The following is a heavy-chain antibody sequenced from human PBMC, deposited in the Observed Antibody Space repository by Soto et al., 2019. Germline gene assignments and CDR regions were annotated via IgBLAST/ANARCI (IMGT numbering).Heavy chain of an antibody. V-gene: IGHV1-3*01. J-gene: IGHJ6*02. Sequence: ASVKVSCKASGYTFTSYAMHWVRQAPGQRLEWMGRMNAGNGNTKYALKFQGRVTITRDTSTSTANMEMSSLRSEDTATFYCAKFQNYDILPGSSHSIDVWGQGTTVTVSS. D-gene: IGHD3-9*01. CDR1: GYTFTSYA. CDR3: AKFQNYDILPGSSHSIDV. CDR2: MNAGNGNT.